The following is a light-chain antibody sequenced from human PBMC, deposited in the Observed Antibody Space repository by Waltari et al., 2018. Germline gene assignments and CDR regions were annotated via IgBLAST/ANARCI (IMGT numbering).Light chain of an antibody. J-gene: IGLJ3*02. CDR1: SSNIGAGHD. CDR2: NNI. CDR3: QSYDDSLSGYV. Sequence: ALTQPPSVSGAPGQRVTISCTGSSSNIGAGHDVHWYQQLPGRAPRLRISNNINRPPGVPDRISGSNSGTSASLVITGLQAEDEAEFYCQSYDDSLSGYVFGGGTKLTVL. V-gene: IGLV1-40*01.